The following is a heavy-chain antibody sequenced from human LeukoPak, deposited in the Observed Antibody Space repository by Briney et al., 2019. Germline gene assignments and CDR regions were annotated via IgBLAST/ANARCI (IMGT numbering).Heavy chain of an antibody. V-gene: IGHV3-53*01. CDR2: IYSGGST. J-gene: IGHJ4*02. CDR1: GFTVSSNY. Sequence: PGGSLRLSCAASGFTVSSNYMSWVRQGPGKGLEWVSVIYSGGSTYYADSVKGRFTISRDSSKNTLFLQMNRLRPEDAAVYYCAKAPVTTCRGAYCYPFDYWGQGTLVTVSS. CDR3: AKAPVTTCRGAYCYPFDY. D-gene: IGHD2-21*01.